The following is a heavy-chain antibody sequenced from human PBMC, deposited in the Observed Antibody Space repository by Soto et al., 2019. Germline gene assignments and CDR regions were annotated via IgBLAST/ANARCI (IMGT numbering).Heavy chain of an antibody. CDR2: IIPISGTA. Sequence: QVQLVQSGAEVKKPGSSVKVSCKASGGTFSSYAISWVRQAPGQGLEWMGGIIPISGTANYAQKFQGRVTITADEYTSTAYMELSSLRSEDTAVYYCARSQGSSTSLEIYYYYYYGMDDWGQGTTVTVSS. CDR3: ARSQGSSTSLEIYYYYYYGMDD. CDR1: GGTFSSYA. V-gene: IGHV1-69*01. J-gene: IGHJ6*02. D-gene: IGHD2-2*01.